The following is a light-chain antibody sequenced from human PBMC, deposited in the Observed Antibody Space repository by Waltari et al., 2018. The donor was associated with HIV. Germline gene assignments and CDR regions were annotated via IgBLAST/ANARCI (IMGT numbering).Light chain of an antibody. CDR1: GSDIGLSDL. V-gene: IGLV2-14*01. J-gene: IGLJ2*01. Sequence: QSALTQPASLSESPGQSITITCSGTGSDIGLSDLVSWYPQEPGKAPRLLIYGVSNRPSEISRRFSGSKARTTASLTISALQADDEGDYYCSAYTMSGSLVFGGGTKLTVL. CDR2: GVS. CDR3: SAYTMSGSLV.